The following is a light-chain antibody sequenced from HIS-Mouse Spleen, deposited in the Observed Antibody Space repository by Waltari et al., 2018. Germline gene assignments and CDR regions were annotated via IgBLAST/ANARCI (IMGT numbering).Light chain of an antibody. CDR3: QVWDSSSDHRV. V-gene: IGLV3-21*02. CDR2: DDS. CDR1: NIGSKS. Sequence: SYVLTQPPSVSVAPGQTARITCGGNNIGSKSVHWYQQKPGQAPVLVGYDDSDRPSGIPERCSGSNPGNTATLTISRGEAGDEADYYCQVWDSSSDHRVFGGGTKLTVL. J-gene: IGLJ3*02.